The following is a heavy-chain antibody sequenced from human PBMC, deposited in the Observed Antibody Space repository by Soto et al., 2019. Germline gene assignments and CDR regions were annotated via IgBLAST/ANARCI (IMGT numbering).Heavy chain of an antibody. J-gene: IGHJ4*02. CDR1: GYTLTELS. CDR3: ETGPVNVLRYFDWFPHFDY. Sequence: ASVKVSCKVSGYTLTELSMHWVRQAPGKGLEWMGGFDPEDGETIYAQKFQGRVTMTEDTSTDTAYMELSSLRSEDTAVYYCETGPVNVLRYFDWFPHFDYWGQEPLFTVSS. V-gene: IGHV1-24*01. CDR2: FDPEDGET. D-gene: IGHD3-9*01.